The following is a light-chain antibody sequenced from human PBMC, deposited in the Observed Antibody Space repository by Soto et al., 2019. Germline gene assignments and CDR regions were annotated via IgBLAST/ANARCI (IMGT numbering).Light chain of an antibody. CDR3: SSYTSSSTRV. Sequence: QSVLTQPASGSGSHLQSSTISCTGTSSDVGGYKYVSWYQQHPGEAPKLMIYDVSNRPSGVSNRFSGSKSGNTASLTISGLQAEDEADYYCSSYTSSSTRVFGTGTKVTVL. J-gene: IGLJ1*01. V-gene: IGLV2-14*01. CDR2: DVS. CDR1: SSDVGGYKY.